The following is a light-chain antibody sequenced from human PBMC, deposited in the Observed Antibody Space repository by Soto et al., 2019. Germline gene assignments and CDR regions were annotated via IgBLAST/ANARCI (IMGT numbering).Light chain of an antibody. J-gene: IGKJ5*01. CDR3: QQYNEWPPFT. CDR1: ESVSTN. Sequence: ERVVTQSPVTLSVSPGEGATLSCRASESVSTNLAWYQHKPGQAPRLLIYAASTRATGVPARFSGSGSGTEFTLTISSLQSEDFAVYYCQQYNEWPPFTFGQGTRLEIK. CDR2: AAS. V-gene: IGKV3-15*01.